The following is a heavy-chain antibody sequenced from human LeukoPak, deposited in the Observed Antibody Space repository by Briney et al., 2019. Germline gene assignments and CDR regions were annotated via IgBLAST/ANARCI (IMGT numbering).Heavy chain of an antibody. Sequence: SETLSLTCTVSGGSISGYFWSWIRQPAGKGLEWIGRIYTSGSTKYNPSLKSRLTMSVDTSKNQFSLKLSSVTAADTAMYYCARAGSNCSGGSCYDMVHWFDPWGQGTLVTVSS. V-gene: IGHV4-4*07. D-gene: IGHD2-15*01. J-gene: IGHJ5*02. CDR3: ARAGSNCSGGSCYDMVHWFDP. CDR2: IYTSGST. CDR1: GGSISGYF.